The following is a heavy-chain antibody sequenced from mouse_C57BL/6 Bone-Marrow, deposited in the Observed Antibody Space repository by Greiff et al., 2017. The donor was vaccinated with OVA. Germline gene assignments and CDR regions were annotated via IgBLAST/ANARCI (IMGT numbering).Heavy chain of an antibody. CDR1: GYTFTSYW. J-gene: IGHJ3*01. Sequence: VKLQQPGAELVRPGTSVKLSCKASGYTFTSYWMHWVKQRPGQGLEWIGVIDPSDSYTNYNQKFKGKATLTVDTSSSTAYMQLSSLTSEDSAVYYCGPDGAYWGQGTLVTVSA. V-gene: IGHV1-59*01. CDR3: GPDGAY. CDR2: IDPSDSYT.